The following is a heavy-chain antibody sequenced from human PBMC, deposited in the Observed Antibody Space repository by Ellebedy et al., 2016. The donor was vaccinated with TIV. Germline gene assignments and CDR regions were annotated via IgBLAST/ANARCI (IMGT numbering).Heavy chain of an antibody. V-gene: IGHV1-3*01. J-gene: IGHJ4*02. D-gene: IGHD1-26*01. CDR3: ARTVGATYPFDY. CDR1: GYTFTSYA. CDR2: INAGNGNT. Sequence: ASVKVSCKASGYTFTSYAMHWVRQAPGQRLEWMGWINAGNGNTEYSQKFQGRVTITRDTSASTAYMELSSLRSEDTAVYYCARTVGATYPFDYWGQGTLVTVSS.